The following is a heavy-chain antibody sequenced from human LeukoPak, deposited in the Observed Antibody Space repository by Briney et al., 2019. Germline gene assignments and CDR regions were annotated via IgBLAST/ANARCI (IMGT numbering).Heavy chain of an antibody. CDR3: ARGGVYSSSACEY. J-gene: IGHJ4*02. CDR2: ISYDGNSK. D-gene: IGHD6-6*01. V-gene: IGHV3-30*04. CDR1: GFTFINYA. Sequence: GGSLRLSCAASGFTFINYAMHWVRQPPGKGLEWVAVISYDGNSKYYTASVKGRFTISRDNSKNTLYLQMNSLRAEERAGYSCARGGVYSSSACEYWGEGTLVTVSS.